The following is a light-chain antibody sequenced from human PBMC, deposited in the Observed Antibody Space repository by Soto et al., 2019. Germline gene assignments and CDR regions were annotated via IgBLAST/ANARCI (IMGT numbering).Light chain of an antibody. J-gene: IGKJ2*01. CDR3: NQSYGSLTYT. Sequence: DIQMTQSPSSLSASVGDRVTITCRASQSISTYLNWYQQKPGKAPKLLIYAASSLQSGVPSRFGGSGSRTDFTLTISRLQPEDCETYYCNQSYGSLTYTFGQGTNLEIK. V-gene: IGKV1-39*01. CDR1: QSISTY. CDR2: AAS.